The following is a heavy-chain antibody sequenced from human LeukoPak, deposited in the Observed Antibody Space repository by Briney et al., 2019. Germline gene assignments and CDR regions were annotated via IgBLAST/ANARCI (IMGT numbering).Heavy chain of an antibody. CDR3: ARAYSYGGEVWFDP. V-gene: IGHV4-39*01. CDR2: IYYSGST. Sequence: PSETLSLTCTVSGGSISSSRYYWRWIRQPPGKGLEWIGSIYYSGSTYYNPSLKSRVTISVDTSKNQFSLKLSSVTAADTAVYYCARAYSYGGEVWFDPWGQGTLVTVSS. D-gene: IGHD5-18*01. J-gene: IGHJ5*02. CDR1: GGSISSSRYY.